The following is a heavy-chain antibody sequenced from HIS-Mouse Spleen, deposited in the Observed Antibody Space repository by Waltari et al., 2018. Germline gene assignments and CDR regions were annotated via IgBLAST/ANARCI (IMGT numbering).Heavy chain of an antibody. CDR1: GGSISSSRYY. J-gene: IGHJ2*01. CDR3: AREIPYSSSWYDWYFDL. CDR2: IYYSGST. Sequence: QLQLQESGPGLVKPSETLSLTRTVSGGSISSSRYYWCWLRQPPGKGLEWIGSIYYSGSTYYNPSLKSRVTISVDTSKNQFSLKLSSVTAADTAVYYCAREIPYSSSWYDWYFDLWGRGTLVTVSS. V-gene: IGHV4-39*07. D-gene: IGHD6-13*01.